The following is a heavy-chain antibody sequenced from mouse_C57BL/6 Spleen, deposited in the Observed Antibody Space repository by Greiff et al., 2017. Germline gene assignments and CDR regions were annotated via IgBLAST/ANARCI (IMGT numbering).Heavy chain of an antibody. Sequence: VQLKQSGAELVRPGASVKLSCTASGFNIKDYYMHWVKQRPEQGLEWIGRIDPEDGDTEYAPKFQGKATLTADPSSNPAYLHLSSLTSEDTAVYYCTTGDYYGSSAYWGQGTLVTVSA. CDR2: IDPEDGDT. V-gene: IGHV14-1*01. J-gene: IGHJ3*01. CDR3: TTGDYYGSSAY. CDR1: GFNIKDYY. D-gene: IGHD1-1*01.